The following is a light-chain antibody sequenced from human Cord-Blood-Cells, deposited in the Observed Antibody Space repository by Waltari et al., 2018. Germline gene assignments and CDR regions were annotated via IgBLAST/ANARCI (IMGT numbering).Light chain of an antibody. J-gene: IGLJ2*01. CDR2: KDS. Sequence: SYELTQPPSVSVSPGQTARITCSGDALQKQYAYLYQQKPGQAPVLVIYKDSERPSGIPGRFSGSSSGTTVTLTISGVQAEDEADYYCQSADSSGTYVVFGGGTKLTVL. V-gene: IGLV3-25*02. CDR3: QSADSSGTYVV. CDR1: ALQKQY.